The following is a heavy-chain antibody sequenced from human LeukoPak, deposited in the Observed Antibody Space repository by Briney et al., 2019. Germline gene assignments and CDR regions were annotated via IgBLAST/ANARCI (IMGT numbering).Heavy chain of an antibody. Sequence: GGSLRLSCAASGFTFSSYWMHWVRQAPGKGLVWVSRINSDGSTTGYADSVKGRFAISRDNAKNTLYLQMDSLRAEDTAVYYCARSTGRFDYWGQGTLVTVSS. CDR3: ARSTGRFDY. D-gene: IGHD2-8*02. J-gene: IGHJ4*02. V-gene: IGHV3-74*01. CDR1: GFTFSSYW. CDR2: INSDGSTT.